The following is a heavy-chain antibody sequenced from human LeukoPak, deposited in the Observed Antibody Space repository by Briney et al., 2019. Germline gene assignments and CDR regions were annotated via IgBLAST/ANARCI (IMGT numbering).Heavy chain of an antibody. V-gene: IGHV3-7*03. Sequence: GGSLRRSCAASGFTFSSYWMSWVRQAPGKGLEWVANIKQDGSEKYYVDSVKGRFTISRDNAKNSLYLQMNSLRAEDTAVYYCAREFDTAMEEYYFDYWGQGTLVTVSS. CDR2: IKQDGSEK. D-gene: IGHD5-18*01. J-gene: IGHJ4*02. CDR1: GFTFSSYW. CDR3: AREFDTAMEEYYFDY.